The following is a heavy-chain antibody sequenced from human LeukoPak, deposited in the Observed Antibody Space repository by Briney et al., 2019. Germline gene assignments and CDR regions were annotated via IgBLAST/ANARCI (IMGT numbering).Heavy chain of an antibody. V-gene: IGHV5-51*01. J-gene: IGHJ4*02. D-gene: IGHD2-2*03. Sequence: GESLKISCKGSGYRFPTYWIAWVRQMPGKGLEWMGIIYPDESNIRYSPSFQGQVTISDDKSISTAYLQWSSLKASDTAMYYCARPPSRGYSSSFEYWGQGTLVTVSS. CDR1: GYRFPTYW. CDR3: ARPPSRGYSSSFEY. CDR2: IYPDESNI.